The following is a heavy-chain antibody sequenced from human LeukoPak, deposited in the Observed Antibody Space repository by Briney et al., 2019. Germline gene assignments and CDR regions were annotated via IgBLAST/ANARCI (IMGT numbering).Heavy chain of an antibody. CDR2: TSNDGNNK. V-gene: IGHV3-30*03. J-gene: IGHJ4*02. Sequence: GGSLRLSCAASGFTFSNYGMHWVRQAPGKGLEWVAVTSNDGNNKYYGDSVKGRFTISRDNSKNTLYLQVNSLRAEDTAVYYCARGLAYNYDGSAYFLDYWGQGTLVTVSS. D-gene: IGHD3-22*01. CDR3: ARGLAYNYDGSAYFLDY. CDR1: GFTFSNYG.